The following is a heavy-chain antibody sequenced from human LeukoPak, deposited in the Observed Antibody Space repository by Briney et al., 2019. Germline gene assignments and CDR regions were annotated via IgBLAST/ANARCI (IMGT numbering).Heavy chain of an antibody. J-gene: IGHJ6*02. Sequence: GGSLRLSCAASGFSFSSYGMHWVRQAPGKGLEWVAVISYDGSNKYYADSVKGRFTISRDNSKNTLYLQMNSLRAEDTAVYYCARTTVTYYYYYGMDVWGQGTTVTVSS. CDR1: GFSFSSYG. CDR2: ISYDGSNK. CDR3: ARTTVTYYYYYGMDV. D-gene: IGHD4-17*01. V-gene: IGHV3-30*03.